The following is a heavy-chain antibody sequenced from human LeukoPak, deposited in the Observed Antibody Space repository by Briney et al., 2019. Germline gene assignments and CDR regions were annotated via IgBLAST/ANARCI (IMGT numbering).Heavy chain of an antibody. V-gene: IGHV4-31*03. CDR2: IYYSGST. J-gene: IGHJ4*02. CDR3: ASRGSGSYYYFDY. Sequence: SETLSLTCTVSGGSISSGGYYWSWIRQHPGKGLEWIGYIYYSGSTYYNPSLKSRVTISVDTSKNQFSLKLSSVTAADTAVYYCASRGSGSYYYFDYWGQGTPVTVSS. D-gene: IGHD1-26*01. CDR1: GGSISSGGYY.